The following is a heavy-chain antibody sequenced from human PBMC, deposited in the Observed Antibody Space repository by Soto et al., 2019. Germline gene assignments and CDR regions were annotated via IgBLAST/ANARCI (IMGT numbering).Heavy chain of an antibody. J-gene: IGHJ4*02. D-gene: IGHD6-13*01. V-gene: IGHV5-51*01. CDR2: IYPGDSDT. CDR1: GYSFTSYW. CDR3: ARPYSPYSSSWYYFDY. Sequence: GESLKISCKGSGYSFTSYWIGWVRQMPGKGLEWMGIIYPGDSDTRYSPSFQGQVTISADKSISTAYLQWSSLKASDTAMYYCARPYSPYSSSWYYFDYWGQGTLVTVPQ.